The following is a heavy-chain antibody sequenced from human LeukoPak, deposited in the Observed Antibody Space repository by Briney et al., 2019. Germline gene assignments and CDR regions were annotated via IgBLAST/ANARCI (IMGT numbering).Heavy chain of an antibody. CDR1: GFTFSSYS. Sequence: PGGSLRLSCAASGFTFSSYSMNWVRQAPGKGLEWVSSISSSSSYIYYAESVKGRFTISRDNAKNSLYLQMSSLRAVDTAVYYCARPRGSGSYFLDYWGQGTLVTVSS. CDR2: ISSSSSYI. V-gene: IGHV3-21*01. CDR3: ARPRGSGSYFLDY. J-gene: IGHJ4*02. D-gene: IGHD3-10*01.